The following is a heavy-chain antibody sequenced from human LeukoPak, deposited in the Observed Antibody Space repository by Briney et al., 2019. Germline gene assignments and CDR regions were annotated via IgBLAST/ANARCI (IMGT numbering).Heavy chain of an antibody. CDR1: GGSFSGYY. CDR3: ARYPVGAAAGTDY. J-gene: IGHJ4*02. Sequence: SETLSLTCAVYGGSFSGYYWSWIRQPPGKGLEWLGEINHSGSTNYNPSLKSRVTISVDTSKNQFSLKLSSVTAADTAVYYCARYPVGAAAGTDYWGQGTLVTVSS. D-gene: IGHD6-13*01. V-gene: IGHV4-34*01. CDR2: INHSGST.